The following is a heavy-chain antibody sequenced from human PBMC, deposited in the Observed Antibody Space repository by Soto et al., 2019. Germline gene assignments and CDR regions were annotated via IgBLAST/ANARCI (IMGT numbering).Heavy chain of an antibody. D-gene: IGHD3-10*01. CDR2: INPILSMS. CDR3: AGSYRSGHRAFDY. J-gene: IGHJ4*02. Sequence: QVQLVQSGAEVKKPGSSVRVSCKASGDTFTFYSINWVRQAPGLGLEWMGRINPILSMSNYAQRFQGRVTMTADKSTSTAYMELSSLRSEDTAMYSCAGSYRSGHRAFDYWGQGALVTVSS. V-gene: IGHV1-69*02. CDR1: GDTFTFYS.